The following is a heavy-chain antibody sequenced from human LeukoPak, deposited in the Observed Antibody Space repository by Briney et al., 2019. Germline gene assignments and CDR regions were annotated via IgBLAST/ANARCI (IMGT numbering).Heavy chain of an antibody. CDR1: GYTHIKYG. Sequence: GASVKVSCQASGYTHIKYGISWLRQAPGQGLEWMGWISAYNGNKNYAQKLQVRVTMTTDTCTSTADMELRSLRSDDTDVYYCGGDHCSSTSCYSDYWGQGTLVTVSS. D-gene: IGHD2-2*02. CDR3: GGDHCSSTSCYSDY. CDR2: ISAYNGNK. J-gene: IGHJ4*02. V-gene: IGHV1-18*04.